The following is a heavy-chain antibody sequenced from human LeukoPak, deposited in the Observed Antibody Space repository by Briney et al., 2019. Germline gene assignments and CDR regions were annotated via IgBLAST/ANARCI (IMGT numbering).Heavy chain of an antibody. CDR1: GFTFINFG. CDR2: ISDDGSNK. CDR3: ARDVGVYDYIWRSYRYGAPDY. J-gene: IGHJ4*02. Sequence: PGRSLRLSCAASGFTFINFGSHWVRQAPGKGLEWVALISDDGSNKDYADSVKGRFTISRDNSKNTLYLLMNSLRSEDTAVYYCARDVGVYDYIWRSYRYGAPDYWGQGTLVTVSS. V-gene: IGHV3-30-3*01. D-gene: IGHD3-16*02.